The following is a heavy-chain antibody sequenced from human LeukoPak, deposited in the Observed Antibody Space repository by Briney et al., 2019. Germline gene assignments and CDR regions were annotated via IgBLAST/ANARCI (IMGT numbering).Heavy chain of an antibody. Sequence: PGRSLRLSCAASGFTFSSYGMHWVRQAPGKGLEWVAVIWYDGSNKYYADSVKGRFTISRDNSKNTLYLQMNSLRAEDTAVYYCARVHGLGSNAFDYWGQGTLVTVSS. V-gene: IGHV3-33*01. J-gene: IGHJ4*02. CDR3: ARVHGLGSNAFDY. CDR2: IWYDGSNK. CDR1: GFTFSSYG. D-gene: IGHD1-26*01.